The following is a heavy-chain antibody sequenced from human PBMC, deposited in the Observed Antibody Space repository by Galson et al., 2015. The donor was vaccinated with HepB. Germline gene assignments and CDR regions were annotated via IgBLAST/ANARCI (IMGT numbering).Heavy chain of an antibody. CDR1: GDSVSSNSAA. Sequence: CAISGDSVSSNSAAWNWIRQSPSRGLEWLGRTYYRSKWYNDYAVSVKSRITINPDTSKNQFPLQLNSVTPEDTAVYYCAREDYYDSSGYLVYWGQGTLVTVSS. V-gene: IGHV6-1*01. CDR3: AREDYYDSSGYLVY. CDR2: TYYRSKWYN. D-gene: IGHD3-22*01. J-gene: IGHJ4*02.